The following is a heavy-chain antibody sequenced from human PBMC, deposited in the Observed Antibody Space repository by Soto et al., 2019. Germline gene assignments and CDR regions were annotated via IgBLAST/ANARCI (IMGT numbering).Heavy chain of an antibody. J-gene: IGHJ4*02. CDR1: GFSLSTSGVG. Sequence: QITLKESGPTLVKPTQTLTLTCTFSGFSLSTSGVGVGWIRPPPGKALEWLALIYWDDDTRYSPSLKSRLTITKYTSKNQVVLTMTKTDPVDTATYYCAHSRVTTPFDYWGQGTLVTVSA. D-gene: IGHD3-22*01. CDR3: AHSRVTTPFDY. CDR2: IYWDDDT. V-gene: IGHV2-5*02.